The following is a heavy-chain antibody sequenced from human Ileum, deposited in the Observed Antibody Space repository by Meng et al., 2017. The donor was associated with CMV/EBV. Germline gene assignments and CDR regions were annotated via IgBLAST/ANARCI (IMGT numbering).Heavy chain of an antibody. V-gene: IGHV4-4*07. J-gene: IGHJ5*02. CDR3: ARDREWGCTSSSCQTNWFDP. Sequence: VEEWGLGPCKRWDCLSLTCTVAGGSISNYYWNWYRQTAGKGLEWIGRIYSSGSTKYNPSLKSRVTMSVDTSQNQFSLKLNSVTAADTAVYYCARDREWGCTSSSCQTNWFDPWGQGTLVTVSS. CDR1: GGSISNYY. D-gene: IGHD2-2*01. CDR2: IYSSGST.